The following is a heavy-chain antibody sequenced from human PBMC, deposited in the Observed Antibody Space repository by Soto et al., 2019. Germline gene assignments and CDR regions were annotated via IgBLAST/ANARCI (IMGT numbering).Heavy chain of an antibody. D-gene: IGHD6-19*01. V-gene: IGHV4-61*01. CDR2: ISYSGST. CDR3: ARGRYSSGWFDF. J-gene: IGHJ4*02. Sequence: PSETLSLTCTVSGDSVSRASYYWDWIRQPPGQGLEWIGYISYSGSTDYNPTLKGRVTISVDTSKNQFSLKLSSATAADTAVYYCARGRYSSGWFDFWGLGTRVTVSS. CDR1: GDSVSRASYY.